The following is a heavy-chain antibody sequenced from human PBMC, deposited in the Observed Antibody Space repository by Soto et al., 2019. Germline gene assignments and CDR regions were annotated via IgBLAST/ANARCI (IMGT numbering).Heavy chain of an antibody. J-gene: IGHJ3*02. V-gene: IGHV6-1*01. Sequence: SQTLSLTCAISGDSVSSSRAAWNWIRQSPSRGLEWLGRTYYRSKWHNDYALSVKGRITINSDTSKNQFSLQLNSVTPEDTALYFCTRDQSYSSDWEAFDIWGQGTMVTVSS. CDR3: TRDQSYSSDWEAFDI. D-gene: IGHD6-25*01. CDR2: TYYRSKWHN. CDR1: GDSVSSSRAA.